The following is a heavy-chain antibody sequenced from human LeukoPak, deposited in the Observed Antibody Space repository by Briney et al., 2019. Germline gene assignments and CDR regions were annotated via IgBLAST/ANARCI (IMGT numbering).Heavy chain of an antibody. CDR2: INPSGGST. CDR3: ARDRGQRRYCSGGSCYGMDV. J-gene: IGHJ6*02. Sequence: ASVKVSCKASGYTFTSYYMHWVRQAPGQGLEWMGIINPSGGSTSYAQKFQGRVTMTRDTSTSTVYMELSSLRSEDTAVYYCARDRGQRRYCSGGSCYGMDVWGQGTTVTVSS. D-gene: IGHD2-15*01. V-gene: IGHV1-46*01. CDR1: GYTFTSYY.